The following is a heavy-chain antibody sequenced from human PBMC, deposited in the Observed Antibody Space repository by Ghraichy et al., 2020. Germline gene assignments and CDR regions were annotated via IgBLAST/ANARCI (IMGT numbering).Heavy chain of an antibody. CDR1: GGSISSGSYY. J-gene: IGHJ4*02. Sequence: SETLSLTCTVSGGSISSGSYYWGWIRQPPGRGLECIGSIYYGGSTYYNPSLKSRVTISVDTSKNQFSLKVISVTAADTAVYYCARHYDYGGNSGDFDYWGQGTLVTVSS. D-gene: IGHD4-23*01. CDR2: IYYGGST. V-gene: IGHV4-39*01. CDR3: ARHYDYGGNSGDFDY.